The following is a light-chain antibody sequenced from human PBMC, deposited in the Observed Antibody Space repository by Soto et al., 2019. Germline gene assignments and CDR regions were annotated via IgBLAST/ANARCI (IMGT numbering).Light chain of an antibody. CDR1: QTVGSD. CDR2: DVS. J-gene: IGKJ4*01. V-gene: IGKV3-11*01. Sequence: EIELTQSPATLSLSPGERATLSCRASQTVGSDLAWYQQKPGQAPRLLIYDVSNRATAIPARFSGSGFGTDFTLTISSLEPEDFAVYYCQQRFDWPLTFGGGTKVEI. CDR3: QQRFDWPLT.